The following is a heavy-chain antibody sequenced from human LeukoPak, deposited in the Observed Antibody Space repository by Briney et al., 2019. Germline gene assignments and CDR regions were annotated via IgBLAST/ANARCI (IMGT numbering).Heavy chain of an antibody. CDR2: IYYSGST. J-gene: IGHJ4*02. D-gene: IGHD5-18*01. CDR3: ARHAGGYSYGDFDY. V-gene: IGHV4-59*08. Sequence: SETLSLTCTVSGGSISSYYWSWIRQTPGKGLEWIGYIYYSGSTNYNPSLKSRVTISVDTSKNQFSLKLSSVTAADTAVYYCARHAGGYSYGDFDYWGQGTLVTVSS. CDR1: GGSISSYY.